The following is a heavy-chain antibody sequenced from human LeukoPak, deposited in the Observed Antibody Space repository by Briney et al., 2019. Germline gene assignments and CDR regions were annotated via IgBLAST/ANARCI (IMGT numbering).Heavy chain of an antibody. CDR3: AIGPIYYDSSGSSLNWFDP. CDR2: MNPNSGNT. Sequence: GASVKVSCKASGYTFTSYDINWVRQATGQGLEWMGWMNPNSGNTGYAQKFQGRVTMTRNTSISTAYMELSSLRSEDTAVYYCAIGPIYYDSSGSSLNWFDPWGQGTLVTVSS. J-gene: IGHJ5*02. D-gene: IGHD3-22*01. V-gene: IGHV1-8*01. CDR1: GYTFTSYD.